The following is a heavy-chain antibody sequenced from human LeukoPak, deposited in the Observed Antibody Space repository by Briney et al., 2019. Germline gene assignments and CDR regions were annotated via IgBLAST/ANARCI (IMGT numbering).Heavy chain of an antibody. CDR2: ISGSGGST. CDR1: GFTFSSYA. D-gene: IGHD3-22*01. CDR3: AKRMTYYYDSSGGHFDY. Sequence: VGSLRLSCAASGFTFSSYAMSWVRQAPGKGLEWVSAISGSGGSTYYADSVKGRFTISRDNSKNTLYLQMNSLRAEDTAVYYCAKRMTYYYDSSGGHFDYWGQGTLVTVSS. J-gene: IGHJ4*02. V-gene: IGHV3-23*01.